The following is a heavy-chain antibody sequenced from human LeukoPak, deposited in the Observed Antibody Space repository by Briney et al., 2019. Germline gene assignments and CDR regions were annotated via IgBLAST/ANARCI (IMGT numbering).Heavy chain of an antibody. CDR1: GGFFSDYY. J-gene: IGHJ4*02. V-gene: IGHV4-34*01. CDR2: INHSGSP. CDR3: GSRRTAMFGVIKGPIDY. D-gene: IGHD3-3*01. Sequence: SETLSLTCAVYGGFFSDYYWTWIRQPPGKGLEWIGEINHSGSPNNNPSLKSRVSISFDTSKNQFSLKLTSVTAADTAVYYCGSRRTAMFGVIKGPIDYWGQGTLVTVSS.